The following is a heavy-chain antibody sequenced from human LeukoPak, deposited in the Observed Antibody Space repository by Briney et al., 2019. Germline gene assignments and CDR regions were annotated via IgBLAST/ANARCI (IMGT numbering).Heavy chain of an antibody. CDR3: XXXXXXXXXXXADDPHGMDV. CDR1: GFTFSSYA. V-gene: IGHV3-23*01. Sequence: PGGSLRLSCAASGFTFSSYAMSWVRQAPGKGLEWVSAISGSGGSTYYADSVKGRFTISRDNSKNTLYLQMNSLRAEDTAVYYCXXXXXXXXXXXADDPHGMDVWGQGTTVTVSS. D-gene: IGHD3-3*01. J-gene: IGHJ6*02. CDR2: ISGSGGST.